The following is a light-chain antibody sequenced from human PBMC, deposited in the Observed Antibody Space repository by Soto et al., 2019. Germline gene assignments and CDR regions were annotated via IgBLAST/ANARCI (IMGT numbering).Light chain of an antibody. J-gene: IGLJ1*01. V-gene: IGLV2-14*01. CDR3: ISYKTDDTFV. CDR1: RSDIGASNS. Sequence: QAASVSGSPGQSITISCAGTRSDIGASNSVSWYQHLPGRSPTLIIYEATNRPSGVSERFSGSKAGDTASLTISGLQADDESEYFCISYKTDDTFVFGGGTKVTVL. CDR2: EAT.